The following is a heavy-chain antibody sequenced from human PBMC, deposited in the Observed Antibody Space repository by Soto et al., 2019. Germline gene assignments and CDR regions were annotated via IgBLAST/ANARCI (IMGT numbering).Heavy chain of an antibody. CDR3: AREFFWRSSSSPTYYYYLDV. CDR1: GGSVSSYH. D-gene: IGHD6-6*01. Sequence: VQLQESGEGLVKPSETLSLTCTVSGGSVSSYHWTWIRQSPGKGLEWIGYIYYNGNTDYNPSLKSRVTLSVSTSKRQFSLRLTSVTAADTAVYYCAREFFWRSSSSPTYYYYLDVWGKGTTVTVSS. V-gene: IGHV4-59*02. CDR2: IYYNGNT. J-gene: IGHJ6*03.